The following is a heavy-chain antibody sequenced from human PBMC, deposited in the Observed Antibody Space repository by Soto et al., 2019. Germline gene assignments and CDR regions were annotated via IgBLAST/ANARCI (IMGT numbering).Heavy chain of an antibody. D-gene: IGHD6-13*01. CDR3: ARRPIAAAMYYYGMDV. J-gene: IGHJ6*02. CDR1: GGSISSGGYY. Sequence: SETLSLTCTVSGGSISSGGYYWSWIRQHPGKGLEWIGYIYYSGSTYYNPSLKSRVTISVDTSKNQFSLKLSSVTAADTAVYYCARRPIAAAMYYYGMDVWGQGTTVTVSS. CDR2: IYYSGST. V-gene: IGHV4-31*03.